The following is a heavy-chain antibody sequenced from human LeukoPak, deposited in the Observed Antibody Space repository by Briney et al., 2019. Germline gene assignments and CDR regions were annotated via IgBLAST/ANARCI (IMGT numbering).Heavy chain of an antibody. D-gene: IGHD3-22*01. CDR2: ISYDGSNK. Sequence: PGGSLRLSCAASGFTFSSYAMHWVRQAPGKGLEWVAVISYDGSNKYYADSVKGRFTISRDNARNSLYLQMNSLGAEDAAVYYCARDSSGYFIDFWGQGTLVTVSS. V-gene: IGHV3-30-3*01. CDR1: GFTFSSYA. J-gene: IGHJ4*02. CDR3: ARDSSGYFIDF.